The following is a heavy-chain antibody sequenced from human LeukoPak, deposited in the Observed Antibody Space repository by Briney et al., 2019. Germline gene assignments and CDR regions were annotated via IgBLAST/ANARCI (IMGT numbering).Heavy chain of an antibody. Sequence: PSETLSLTCTVSGGSISISSYYWSWIRQPAGKGLEWIGRIYTSGSTNYNPSLKSRVTISVDTSKNQFSLKLSSVTATDTAVYYCARVSAVAGRHYYYYYYMDVWGKGTTVTVSS. J-gene: IGHJ6*03. V-gene: IGHV4-61*02. D-gene: IGHD6-19*01. CDR2: IYTSGST. CDR1: GGSISISSYY. CDR3: ARVSAVAGRHYYYYYYMDV.